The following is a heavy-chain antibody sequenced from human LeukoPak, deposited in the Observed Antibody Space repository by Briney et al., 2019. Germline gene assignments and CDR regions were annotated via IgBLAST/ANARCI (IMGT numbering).Heavy chain of an antibody. Sequence: ASVKVPCKASGYTFIGYYIHWVRQAPGQGLEWMGWINPNNGGTNYAQNFQGRVTMTRDTSISTAYMELTRLRSDDTAVYYCARDSLRGKMAVAGNWFDSWGQGTLVTVSS. J-gene: IGHJ5*01. CDR1: GYTFIGYY. V-gene: IGHV1-2*02. D-gene: IGHD6-19*01. CDR3: ARDSLRGKMAVAGNWFDS. CDR2: INPNNGGT.